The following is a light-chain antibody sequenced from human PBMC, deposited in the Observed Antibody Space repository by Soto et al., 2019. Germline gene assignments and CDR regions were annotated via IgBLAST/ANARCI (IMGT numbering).Light chain of an antibody. V-gene: IGLV2-18*02. Sequence: QSVLTQPPSVSGSPGQSVTISCSGTINDVTAYYRVSWYQKTPGTAPKRMIYDVSNRPSGVPDRFSGSRSGNTASLTIPGLQTEDDADYYCTSYTSRFTHLFGTGTKVTVL. CDR2: DVS. CDR1: INDVTAYYR. J-gene: IGLJ1*01. CDR3: TSYTSRFTHL.